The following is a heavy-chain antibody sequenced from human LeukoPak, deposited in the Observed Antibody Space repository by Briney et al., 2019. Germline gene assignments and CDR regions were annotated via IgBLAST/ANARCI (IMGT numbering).Heavy chain of an antibody. D-gene: IGHD3-10*01. Sequence: ASVKVSCKTSGPSFTDYDINWVRQTTGQGLEWMGWMDPNSGGTNYAQKFQGRVTMTRDTSISTAYMELSRLRSDDTAVYYCARGSLWFGDVAYYFDSWGQGTLVTVSS. CDR2: MDPNSGGT. V-gene: IGHV1-2*02. J-gene: IGHJ4*02. CDR1: GPSFTDYD. CDR3: ARGSLWFGDVAYYFDS.